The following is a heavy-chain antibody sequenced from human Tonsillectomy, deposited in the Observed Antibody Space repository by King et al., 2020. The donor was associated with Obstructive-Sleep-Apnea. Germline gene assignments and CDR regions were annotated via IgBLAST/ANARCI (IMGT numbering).Heavy chain of an antibody. V-gene: IGHV3-30-3*01. CDR1: GFTFSSYA. J-gene: IGHJ4*02. D-gene: IGHD6-13*01. CDR2: ISYDGSNK. CDR3: AREQAAAGTYYFDY. Sequence: VQLVESGGGVVQPGRSLRLSCAASGFTFSSYAMHWVRQAPGKGLEWVAVISYDGSNKYYADSVKGRLTISRDNSKNTLYLQMNSLRAEDTAVYYCAREQAAAGTYYFDYWGQGTLVTVSS.